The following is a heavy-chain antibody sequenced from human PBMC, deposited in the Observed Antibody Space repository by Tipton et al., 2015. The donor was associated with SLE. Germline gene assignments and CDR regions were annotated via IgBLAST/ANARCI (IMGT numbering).Heavy chain of an antibody. Sequence: LRLSCTVSGGSISSHYWSWIRQPPGKGLEWIGYIYYSGSTNYNPSLKSRVTISVDTSKNQFSLKLSSVTAADTAVYYCARVDTYYDFWSGLDAFDIWGQGTMVTVSS. CDR3: ARVDTYYDFWSGLDAFDI. V-gene: IGHV4-59*08. CDR1: GGSISSHY. CDR2: IYYSGST. D-gene: IGHD3-3*01. J-gene: IGHJ3*02.